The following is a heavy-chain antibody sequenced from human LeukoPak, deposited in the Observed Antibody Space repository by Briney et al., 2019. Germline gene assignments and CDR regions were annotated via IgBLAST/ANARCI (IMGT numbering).Heavy chain of an antibody. CDR3: ARDKDEYYYDSSGYAFDI. J-gene: IGHJ3*02. CDR1: GFTFSDYY. D-gene: IGHD3-22*01. Sequence: GGSLRLSCAASGFTFSDYYMSWIRQAPGKGLEWVSYISSSGSTIYYADSVKGRFTISRDNAKNSLYLQMNSLRAEDTAVYYCARDKDEYYYDSSGYAFDIWGHGTMVTVSS. V-gene: IGHV3-11*01. CDR2: ISSSGSTI.